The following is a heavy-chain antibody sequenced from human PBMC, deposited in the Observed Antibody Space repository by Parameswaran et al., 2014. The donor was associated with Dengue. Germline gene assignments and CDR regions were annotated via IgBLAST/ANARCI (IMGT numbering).Heavy chain of an antibody. J-gene: IGHJ5*02. CDR2: ISSSGDIT. V-gene: IGHV3-23*01. CDR3: VLRPKIFPHSSAWNPWFDP. CDR1: GFTFTNYD. Sequence: QAGGSLRLSCVASGFTFTNYDINWVRQAPGKGLEWVSGISSSGDITNYADSVKGRFAISRDNSKNTLYLDLNSLRGDDTAMYYCVLRPKIFPHSSAWNPWFDPWGQGTLVTVSS. D-gene: IGHD6-6*01.